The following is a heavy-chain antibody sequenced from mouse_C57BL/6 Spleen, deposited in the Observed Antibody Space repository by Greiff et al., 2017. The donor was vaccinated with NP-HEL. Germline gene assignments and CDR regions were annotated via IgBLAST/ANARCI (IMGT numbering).Heavy chain of an antibody. J-gene: IGHJ1*03. Sequence: VMLVESGPGLVQPSQSLSITCTVSGFSLTSYGVHWVRQSPGKGLEWLGVIWSGGSTDYNAAFISRLSISKDNSKSQVFFKMNSLQADDTAIYYCARGEGRYFDVWGTGTTVTVSS. CDR1: GFSLTSYG. V-gene: IGHV2-2*01. CDR3: ARGEGRYFDV. CDR2: IWSGGST.